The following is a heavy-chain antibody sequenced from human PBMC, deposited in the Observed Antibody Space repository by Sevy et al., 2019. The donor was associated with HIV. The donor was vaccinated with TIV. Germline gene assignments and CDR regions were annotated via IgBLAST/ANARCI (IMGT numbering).Heavy chain of an antibody. CDR3: ARGTGLLVRGAYYFDY. D-gene: IGHD3-22*01. CDR1: GFSLTTSD. CDR2: ISSGGDTI. V-gene: IGHV3-48*02. Sequence: GGSLRLSCAASGFSLTTSDMHWVRQAPGKGLEWVSSISSGGDTISYAEPVRGRFTISRDNAKSSLYLQMNSLRDEDTAVYYCARGTGLLVRGAYYFDYWGQGSLVTVSS. J-gene: IGHJ4*02.